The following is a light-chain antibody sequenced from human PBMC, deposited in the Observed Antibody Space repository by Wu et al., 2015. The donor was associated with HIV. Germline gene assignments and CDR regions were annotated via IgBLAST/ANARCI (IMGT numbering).Light chain of an antibody. CDR3: QHRSNWPT. Sequence: EIVLTQSPGTLSLSPGERATLSCRASQSVRSDYLGWYQQRPGQAPRLLIYGASSRVTGIPDRFSGSGSGTDFTLTISSLEPEDFAVYYCQHRSNWPTFGQGTKVEIQ. V-gene: IGKV3D-20*02. CDR2: GAS. CDR1: QSVRSDY. J-gene: IGKJ1*01.